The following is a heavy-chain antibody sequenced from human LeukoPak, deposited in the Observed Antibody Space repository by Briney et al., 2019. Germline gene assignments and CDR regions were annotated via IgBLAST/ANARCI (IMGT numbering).Heavy chain of an antibody. J-gene: IGHJ4*02. CDR2: ISAYNGNT. CDR3: ARDVHPHSGWSESFDY. Sequence: ASVKVSCKASGYIFTSYGISWVRQAPGQGLEWMGWISAYNGNTNYAQKLQGRVTMTTDTSTNTAYMELRSLRSDDTAVYYCARDVHPHSGWSESFDYWGQGTLVTVSS. CDR1: GYIFTSYG. V-gene: IGHV1-18*01. D-gene: IGHD6-19*01.